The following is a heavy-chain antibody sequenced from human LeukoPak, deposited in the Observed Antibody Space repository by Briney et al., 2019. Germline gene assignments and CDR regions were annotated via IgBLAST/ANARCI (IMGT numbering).Heavy chain of an antibody. V-gene: IGHV1-69*05. CDR3: ARASSTSCYGSSSCYDY. CDR1: GGTFSSYA. CDR2: IIPIFGTA. Sequence: SVKVSXKASGGTFSSYAISWVRQAPGQGLEWMGGIIPIFGTANYAQKFQGRVTITTDESTSTAYMELSSLRSEDTAVYYCARASSTSCYGSSSCYDYWGQGTLVTVSS. D-gene: IGHD2-2*01. J-gene: IGHJ4*02.